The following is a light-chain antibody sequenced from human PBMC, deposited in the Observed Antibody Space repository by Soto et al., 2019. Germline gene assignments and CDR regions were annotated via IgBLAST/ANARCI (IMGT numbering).Light chain of an antibody. CDR2: EVS. CDR1: SSDVGGYNY. V-gene: IGLV2-8*01. Sequence: QSVLTQPPSASGSPGQSVTISCTGTSSDVGGYNYVSWYQQHPGKAPKLMIYEVSKRPSGVPDRFSGSKSGNTASLTVSGLQAEDEADYYCSSYEGSNKYVFGTGTKVTVL. CDR3: SSYEGSNKYV. J-gene: IGLJ1*01.